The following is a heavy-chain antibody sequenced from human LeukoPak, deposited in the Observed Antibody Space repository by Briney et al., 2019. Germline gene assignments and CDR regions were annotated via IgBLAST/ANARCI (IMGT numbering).Heavy chain of an antibody. V-gene: IGHV4-4*07. CDR1: SGSISSYY. Sequence: SETLSLTCTVSSGSISSYYCSWIRHSAGTGLEWIGRIYTSGSTNYSPSLKSRVTMSVDTSKNQFSLKLTSVTAAETAVYYCAGKSTVTPGAHDWFFNLWGRGALVTVSS. J-gene: IGHJ2*01. CDR2: IYTSGST. D-gene: IGHD4-11*01. CDR3: AGKSTVTPGAHDWFFNL.